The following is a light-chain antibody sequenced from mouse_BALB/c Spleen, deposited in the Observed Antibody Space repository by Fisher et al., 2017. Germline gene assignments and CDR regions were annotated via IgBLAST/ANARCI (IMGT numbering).Light chain of an antibody. Sequence: DIVMTQSTAIIAASPGEKVTITCSASSSVSSNYLHWYQQKPGFSPKLLIYRTSNLASGVPGRFSGSGSGNSYSLTISSMEAEDVATYYCFQGSGYPYTFGGGTKLEIK. CDR2: RTS. V-gene: IGKV4-91*01. CDR3: FQGSGYPYT. J-gene: IGKJ2*01. CDR1: SSVSSNY.